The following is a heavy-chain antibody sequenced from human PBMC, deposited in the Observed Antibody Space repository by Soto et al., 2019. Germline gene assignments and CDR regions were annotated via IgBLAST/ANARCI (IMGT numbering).Heavy chain of an antibody. Sequence: QVQLQESGPGLVKPSQTLSLTCTVSGGSINTVNYYWSWIRQSPDKGLEWIGHIYNGGTTYNNPSLMGLDTLTVDTSNKPFSLTLSYVSAADTAVYDCASGPSGDKVDYWGQGTLVTVSS. J-gene: IGHJ4*02. CDR3: ASGPSGDKVDY. D-gene: IGHD7-27*01. V-gene: IGHV4-30-4*01. CDR2: IYNGGTT. CDR1: GGSINTVNYY.